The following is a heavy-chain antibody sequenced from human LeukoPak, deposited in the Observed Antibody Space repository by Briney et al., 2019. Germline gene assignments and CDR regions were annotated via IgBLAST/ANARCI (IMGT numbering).Heavy chain of an antibody. V-gene: IGHV4-59*01. CDR2: IYYSGST. CDR3: ARGGERTDDAFDI. CDR1: GGSISSYY. D-gene: IGHD1-26*01. Sequence: SETLSLTCTVSGGSISSYYWSWIRQPPGKGLEWIGYIYYSGSTNYSPSLKSRVTISVDTSKNQFSLKLSSVTAADTAVYYCARGGERTDDAFDIWGQGTMVTVSS. J-gene: IGHJ3*02.